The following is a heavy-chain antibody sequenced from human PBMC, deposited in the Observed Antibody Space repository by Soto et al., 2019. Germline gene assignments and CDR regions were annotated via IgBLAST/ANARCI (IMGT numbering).Heavy chain of an antibody. Sequence: EVQLVESGGGLVQPGGSLRLSCAASGFPFISNWMSWVRQPQGKGLEWLANIKQEGSEKYYVDSVKGRFTISRDNAKNSLYLQMNSLRAEDTAVYYCARDGSGWYGGWFDPWGQGTLVTVSS. CDR3: ARDGSGWYGGWFDP. J-gene: IGHJ5*02. V-gene: IGHV3-7*03. CDR1: GFPFISNW. D-gene: IGHD6-19*01. CDR2: IKQEGSEK.